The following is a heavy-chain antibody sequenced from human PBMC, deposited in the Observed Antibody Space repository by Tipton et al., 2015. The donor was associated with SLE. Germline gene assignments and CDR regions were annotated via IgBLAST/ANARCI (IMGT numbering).Heavy chain of an antibody. Sequence: SLRLSCTASGFTFDDYAMHWVRQAPGKGLEWVSGISWNSGSVGYADSVKGRFTISRDNAKKSLYLQMNTLRAEDTASYYCGKDVRGYSCGPFGHWGQGALVAVSS. CDR2: ISWNSGSV. CDR1: GFTFDDYA. V-gene: IGHV3-9*01. D-gene: IGHD5-18*01. CDR3: GKDVRGYSCGPFGH. J-gene: IGHJ4*02.